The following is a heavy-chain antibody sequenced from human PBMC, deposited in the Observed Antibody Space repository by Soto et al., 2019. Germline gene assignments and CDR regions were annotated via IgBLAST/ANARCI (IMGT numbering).Heavy chain of an antibody. CDR3: ARGPRYCSTTTCFAGVTWFDP. CDR2: ISGYNGNT. J-gene: IGHJ5*02. V-gene: IGHV1-18*04. D-gene: IGHD2-2*01. CDR1: GYIFTSYG. Sequence: ASVKVSCKASGYIFTSYGISWVRQAPGQGLEWLGWISGYNGNTNYAQKVQGRVTLTTDKSTNTAYMDLWSLTSDDTAVYYCARGPRYCSTTTCFAGVTWFDPWGQGTPVTVS.